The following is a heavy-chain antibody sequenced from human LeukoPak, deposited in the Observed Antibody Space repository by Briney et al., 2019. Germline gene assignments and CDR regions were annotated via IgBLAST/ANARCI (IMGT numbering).Heavy chain of an antibody. CDR2: IIPIFGTA. CDR3: ARDYYDSSGYYSHAFDI. V-gene: IGHV1-69*13. Sequence: ASVKVSCKASRGTFSSYAISWVRQAPGQGLEWMGGIIPIFGTANYAQKFQGRVTITADESTSTAYMELSSLRSEDTAVYYCARDYYDSSGYYSHAFDIWGQGTMVTVSS. J-gene: IGHJ3*02. CDR1: RGTFSSYA. D-gene: IGHD3-22*01.